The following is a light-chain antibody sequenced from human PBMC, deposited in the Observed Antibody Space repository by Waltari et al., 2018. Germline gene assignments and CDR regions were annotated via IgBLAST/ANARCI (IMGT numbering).Light chain of an antibody. CDR2: EAS. J-gene: IGKJ3*01. CDR1: QRVTNR. CDR3: QYRGHWPPGAT. V-gene: IGKV3-11*01. Sequence: EIVLTQSPATLSLSPGERATLSCRASQRVTNRLAWYQQKPGQAPRLLIYEASKRATGIPARFSGSGSGTDFTLTISSLEPEDFAVYYCQYRGHWPPGATFGPGTKVEIK.